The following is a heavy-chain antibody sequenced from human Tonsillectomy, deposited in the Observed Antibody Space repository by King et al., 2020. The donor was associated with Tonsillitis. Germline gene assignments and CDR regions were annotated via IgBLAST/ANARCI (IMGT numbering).Heavy chain of an antibody. V-gene: IGHV3-9*01. CDR1: GFTFNDYG. CDR3: AKDHYREAGPSAHSDY. CDR2: ISWNSGSV. D-gene: IGHD5-24*01. Sequence: VQLVESGGGLVQPGRSLRLSCAASGFTFNDYGMHWVRQAPGKGPEWVSGISWNSGSVVYADSVKSRFTMSRDNATNSLSLQMYSLRPEETAFYSCAKDHYREAGPSAHSDYWGQGTLVTASS. J-gene: IGHJ4*02.